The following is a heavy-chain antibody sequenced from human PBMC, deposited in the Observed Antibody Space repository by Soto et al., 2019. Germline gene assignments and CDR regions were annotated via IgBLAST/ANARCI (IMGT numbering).Heavy chain of an antibody. V-gene: IGHV3-74*01. J-gene: IGHJ4*02. CDR2: IHNDESST. CDR1: GITLSSYW. Sequence: EAQLVETGGGLVQPGGSLRRSCAASGITLSSYWMYWVRQATGKGLVWVSSIHNDESSTSYAETVKGRCTISRDNSKNAPHLEMNGLRAEDPAVYFCAVRGGYTTPFDYWGEGTTVTVSS. CDR3: AVRGGYTTPFDY. D-gene: IGHD5-12*01.